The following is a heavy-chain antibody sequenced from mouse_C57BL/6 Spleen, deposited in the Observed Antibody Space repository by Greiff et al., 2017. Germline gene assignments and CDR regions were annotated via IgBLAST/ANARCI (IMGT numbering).Heavy chain of an antibody. CDR2: ISYDGSN. J-gene: IGHJ3*01. V-gene: IGHV3-6*01. CDR1: GYSITSGYY. CDR3: ASYYYGSSSSFAY. Sequence: EVQRVESGPGLVKPSQSLSLTCSVTGYSITSGYYWNWIRQFPGNKLEWMGYISYDGSNNYNPSLKNRISITRDTSKNQFFLKLNSVTTEDTATYYCASYYYGSSSSFAYWGQGTLVTVSA. D-gene: IGHD1-1*01.